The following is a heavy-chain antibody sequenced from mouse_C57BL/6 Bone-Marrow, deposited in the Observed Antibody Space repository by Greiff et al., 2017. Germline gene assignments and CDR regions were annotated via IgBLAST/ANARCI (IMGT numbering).Heavy chain of an antibody. CDR1: GFTFNTYA. CDR3: VSHDPYYAMDY. CDR2: IRSKSSNYAT. D-gene: IGHD2-3*01. J-gene: IGHJ4*01. Sequence: DVQLVESGGGLVQPKGSLKLSCAASGFTFNTYAMHWVRQAPGQGLEWVARIRSKSSNYATYYADSLQARLTISSADSPSMLYLQMNNMKTEDTAMYYCVSHDPYYAMDYWGQGTSVTGSS. V-gene: IGHV10-3*01.